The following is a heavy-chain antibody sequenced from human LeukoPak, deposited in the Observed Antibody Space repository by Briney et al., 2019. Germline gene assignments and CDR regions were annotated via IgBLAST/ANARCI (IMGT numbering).Heavy chain of an antibody. D-gene: IGHD5-12*01. CDR2: IYYSGST. CDR1: GGSISTYY. CDR3: ARGGDSGYDYLDY. Sequence: PSETLSLTCTVPGGSISTYYWSWIRQPPGKGLEWIGYIYYSGSTNYNPSLKSRVTISVDTSKNQFSLKLSSVTAADTAVYYCARGGDSGYDYLDYWGQGTLVTVSS. V-gene: IGHV4-59*08. J-gene: IGHJ4*02.